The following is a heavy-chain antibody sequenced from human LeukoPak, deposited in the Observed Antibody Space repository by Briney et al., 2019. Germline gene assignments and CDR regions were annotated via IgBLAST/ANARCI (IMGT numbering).Heavy chain of an antibody. V-gene: IGHV4-39*01. CDR3: ASAGSYSVDY. D-gene: IGHD1-26*01. J-gene: IGHJ4*02. Sequence: SETLSLTCTVSGGSISSSSYYWGWIRQPPGKGLEWIGSTYYSGSTYYNTSLESRVTISVDTSKNQFSLKLSSVTAADTAVYYCASAGSYSVDYWGQGTLVTVSS. CDR1: GGSISSSSYY. CDR2: TYYSGST.